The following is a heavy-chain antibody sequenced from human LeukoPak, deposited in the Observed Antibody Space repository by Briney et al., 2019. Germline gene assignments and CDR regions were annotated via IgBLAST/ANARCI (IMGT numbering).Heavy chain of an antibody. CDR1: GGSISSYY. J-gene: IGHJ6*03. Sequence: PSETLSLTCTVSGGSISSYYWSWIRQPPGKGLEWIGYIYYSGSTNYNPSLKSRVTISVDTSKNQFSLKLSSVTAADTAVYYCATTTVTTDYYMDVWGKGTTVTVSS. V-gene: IGHV4-59*01. CDR3: ATTTVTTDYYMDV. D-gene: IGHD4-17*01. CDR2: IYYSGST.